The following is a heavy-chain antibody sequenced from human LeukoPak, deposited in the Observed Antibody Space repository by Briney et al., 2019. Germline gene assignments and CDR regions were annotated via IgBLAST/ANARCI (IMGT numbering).Heavy chain of an antibody. V-gene: IGHV4-30-4*08. Sequence: SQTLSLTCTVSGGSISSGDCYWSWIRQPPGKGLEWIGYIYYSGSTYYNPSLKSRVTISVDTSKNQFSLKLSSVTAADTAVYYCAREGVEYSSSFGYWGQGTLVTVSS. J-gene: IGHJ4*02. CDR1: GGSISSGDCY. CDR2: IYYSGST. CDR3: AREGVEYSSSFGY. D-gene: IGHD6-6*01.